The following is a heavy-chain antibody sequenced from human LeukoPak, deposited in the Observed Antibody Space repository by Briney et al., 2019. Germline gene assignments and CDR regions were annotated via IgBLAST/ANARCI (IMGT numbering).Heavy chain of an antibody. D-gene: IGHD1-26*01. Sequence: GGSLSLSCAASGITVSRMHWVRQAPGEGLVWVSRINTDGSVTNYADSVEGRFTISRDNAKNMLYLQMNDLRAEDTAVYYCVTDRYSDSAFGDWGQGTLVTVSS. V-gene: IGHV3-74*01. CDR3: VTDRYSDSAFGD. CDR1: GITVSR. J-gene: IGHJ4*02. CDR2: INTDGSVT.